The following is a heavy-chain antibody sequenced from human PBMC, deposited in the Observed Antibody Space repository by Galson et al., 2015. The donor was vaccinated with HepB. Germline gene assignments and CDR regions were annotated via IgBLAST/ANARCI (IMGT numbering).Heavy chain of an antibody. Sequence: SLRLSCAASGFTFSNAWMSWVRQAPGKGLEWVGRIKSKTDGGTTDYAAPVKGRFTISRDDSKNTLYLQMNSLKTEDTAVYYCTTGPTASSDFWSAKRRHYYYYYMDVWGKGTTVTVSS. CDR1: GFTFSNAW. CDR3: TTGPTASSDFWSAKRRHYYYYYMDV. D-gene: IGHD3-3*01. CDR2: IKSKTDGGTT. V-gene: IGHV3-15*01. J-gene: IGHJ6*03.